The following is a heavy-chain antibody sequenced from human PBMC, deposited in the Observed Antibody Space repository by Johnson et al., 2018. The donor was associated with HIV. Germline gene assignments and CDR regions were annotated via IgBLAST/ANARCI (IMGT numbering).Heavy chain of an antibody. V-gene: IGHV3-30*04. D-gene: IGHD3-16*01. CDR3: VKEHGWGSFDI. J-gene: IGHJ3*02. Sequence: QMLLVESGGGVVQPGRSLRLSCAASGFTFSSYAMHWVRQAPGKGLEWVAVISYDGSNKYYADSVKGRFTISRDNSKNTVYLQMNSLRAEDTATYYCVKEHGWGSFDIWGQGTMVTVSS. CDR2: ISYDGSNK. CDR1: GFTFSSYA.